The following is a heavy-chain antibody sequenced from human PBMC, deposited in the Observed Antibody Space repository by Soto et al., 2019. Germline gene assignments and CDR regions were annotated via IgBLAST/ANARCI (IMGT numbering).Heavy chain of an antibody. J-gene: IGHJ4*02. D-gene: IGHD3-22*01. V-gene: IGHV3-9*01. CDR1: GFNFDDSA. CDR2: ITWNRGHI. CDR3: AKGRSSMIVVVMDY. Sequence: ESGGALVQPGRSLRLSCVASGFNFDDSAMNWVRQVPGKGLEWVSGITWNRGHILYADSVKGRFTISRDNAKKSLYLELNSLRPEDTALYYCAKGRSSMIVVVMDYWGQGTPVTVSS.